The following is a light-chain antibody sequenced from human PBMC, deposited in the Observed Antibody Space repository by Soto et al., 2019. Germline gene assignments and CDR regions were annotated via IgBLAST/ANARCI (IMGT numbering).Light chain of an antibody. Sequence: QSALTQPASVSGSPGQSITISCTGTSSDVGGYNYVSWYQQHPGKAPKLMIYEVSNRPSGVSNRFSGSKSGNTASLTSSGRQAEDEADYYCSSYTSSSTRVFGGGTQLTVL. V-gene: IGLV2-14*01. J-gene: IGLJ3*02. CDR1: SSDVGGYNY. CDR2: EVS. CDR3: SSYTSSSTRV.